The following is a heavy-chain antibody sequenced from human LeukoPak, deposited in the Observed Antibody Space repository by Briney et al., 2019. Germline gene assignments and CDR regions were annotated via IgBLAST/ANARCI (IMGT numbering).Heavy chain of an antibody. CDR1: GGTFSSYA. D-gene: IGHD6-6*01. CDR3: ARDKAARPEGYYYYYYYMDV. Sequence: SVKVSCKASGGTFSSYAISWVRQAPGQGLEWMGGIIPIFGTANYAQKFQGRVTITADESTSTAYMELSSLRSEDTAVYYCARDKAARPEGYYYYYYYMDVWGKGTTVTVSS. J-gene: IGHJ6*03. V-gene: IGHV1-69*13. CDR2: IIPIFGTA.